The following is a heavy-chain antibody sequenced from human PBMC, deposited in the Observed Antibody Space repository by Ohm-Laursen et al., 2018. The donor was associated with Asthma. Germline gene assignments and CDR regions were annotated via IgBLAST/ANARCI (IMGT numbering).Heavy chain of an antibody. CDR3: ARAGVTFWRNVNWFDP. D-gene: IGHD3-3*01. V-gene: IGHV3-30*03. J-gene: IGHJ5*02. Sequence: SLRLSCSASGFTLKTYGIHWVRQAPGKGLEWVAVISYDGRNKYYGDSVKGRFTISGDKSKNTVSLQMNSLKSEDTAVYYCARAGVTFWRNVNWFDPWGQGTLVTVSS. CDR2: ISYDGRNK. CDR1: GFTLKTYG.